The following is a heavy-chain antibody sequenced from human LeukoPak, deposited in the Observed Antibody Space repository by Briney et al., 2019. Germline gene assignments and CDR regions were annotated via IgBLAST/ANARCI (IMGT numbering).Heavy chain of an antibody. V-gene: IGHV3-74*03. CDR1: GSTFRTYW. CDR3: VRGITTRRSPDLDY. J-gene: IGHJ4*02. D-gene: IGHD6-6*01. CDR2: INSDGSSA. Sequence: GGSLRLSCAASGSTFRTYWMHWVRQAPGKGLVWVSYINSDGSSATYADSVKGRFTISRDNADNTLYLQMNSLKAEDTALYYCVRGITTRRSPDLDYWGQGTLVTVSS.